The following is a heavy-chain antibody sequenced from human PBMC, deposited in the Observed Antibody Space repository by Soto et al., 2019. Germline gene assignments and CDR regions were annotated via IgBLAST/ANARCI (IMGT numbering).Heavy chain of an antibody. D-gene: IGHD3-16*01. Sequence: PSETLSLTCAVSGGSFTSNNWWTWVRQPPGQGLEWIGEIYRTGSTNYNPSLKSRVTISLDTSRNQFSLKLSSVIAADTAVYYCARADPDASVGYWGQGTLVTVSS. CDR1: GGSFTSNNW. J-gene: IGHJ4*02. CDR2: IYRTGST. CDR3: ARADPDASVGY. V-gene: IGHV4-4*02.